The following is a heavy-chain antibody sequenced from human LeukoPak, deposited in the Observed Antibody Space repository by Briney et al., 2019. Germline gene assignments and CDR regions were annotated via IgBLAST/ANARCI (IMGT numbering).Heavy chain of an antibody. CDR2: INHSGST. V-gene: IGHV4-34*01. J-gene: IGHJ6*02. Sequence: SETLSLTCAVYGGSFSGYYWSWVRQPPGKGLEWIGEINHSGSTNYNPSLKSRVTISVDTSKNQFSLKLSSVTAADTAVYYCARFSSGFYGSGSYSAAGMDVWGQGTTVTVSS. CDR3: ARFSSGFYGSGSYSAAGMDV. D-gene: IGHD3-10*01. CDR1: GGSFSGYY.